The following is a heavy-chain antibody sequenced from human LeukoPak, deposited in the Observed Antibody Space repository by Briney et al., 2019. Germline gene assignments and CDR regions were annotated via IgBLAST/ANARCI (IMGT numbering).Heavy chain of an antibody. CDR3: ARPLSGTTDFDY. V-gene: IGHV3-21*01. D-gene: IGHD1-20*01. J-gene: IGHJ4*02. Sequence: GRSLRLSCAASGFTFSSYTMNWVRQAPGKGLEWVAFISSDRSNIFYADSVKGRFTISRDNAKKSLYLQMNSLRAEDTAVYYCARPLSGTTDFDYWGQGTLGT. CDR2: ISSDRSNI. CDR1: GFTFSSYT.